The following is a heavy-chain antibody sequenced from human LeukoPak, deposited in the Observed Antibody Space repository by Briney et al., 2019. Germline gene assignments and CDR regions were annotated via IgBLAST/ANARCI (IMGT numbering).Heavy chain of an antibody. J-gene: IGHJ4*02. CDR2: ISSSSSYI. CDR3: ARGHCSSTSCYPFYLDY. CDR1: GFTFSSYS. Sequence: GGSLRLSCAASGFTFSSYSMNWVRQAPGKGLEWVSSISSSSSYIYYADSVKGRFTISRDNAKDSLYLQMNSLRAEDTAVCYCARGHCSSTSCYPFYLDYWGQGTLVTVSS. D-gene: IGHD2-2*01. V-gene: IGHV3-21*01.